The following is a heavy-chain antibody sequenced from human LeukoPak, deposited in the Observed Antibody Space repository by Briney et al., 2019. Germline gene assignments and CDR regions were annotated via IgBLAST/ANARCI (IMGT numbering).Heavy chain of an antibody. Sequence: RGSLRLSCAASGFTFSFYAMSWVRQAPGKGLEWVSSISSSSSYIYYADSVKGRFTISRDNAKNSLYLQMNSLRAEDTAVYYCARTYYYDSIPDYWGQGTLVTVSS. J-gene: IGHJ4*02. V-gene: IGHV3-21*01. D-gene: IGHD3-22*01. CDR3: ARTYYYDSIPDY. CDR2: ISSSSSYI. CDR1: GFTFSFYA.